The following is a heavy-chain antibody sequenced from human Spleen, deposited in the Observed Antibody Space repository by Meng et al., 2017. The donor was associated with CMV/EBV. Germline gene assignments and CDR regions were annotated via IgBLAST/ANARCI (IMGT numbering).Heavy chain of an antibody. Sequence: YHFTRYSRYWLRQSARQGLGWMRWINPNSGGTTYEEKFQDRVTMTRETSISTVYMELSRLRSDDTAVYYCARTHRTLYYYDNSGFDPWGQGTLVTVSS. CDR3: ARTHRTLYYYDNSGFDP. D-gene: IGHD3-22*01. V-gene: IGHV1-2*02. CDR2: INPNSGGT. CDR1: YHFTRYS. J-gene: IGHJ5*02.